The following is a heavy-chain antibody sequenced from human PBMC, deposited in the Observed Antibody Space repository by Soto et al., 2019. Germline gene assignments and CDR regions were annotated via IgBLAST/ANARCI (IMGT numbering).Heavy chain of an antibody. J-gene: IGHJ6*02. CDR1: GFTFSSYE. V-gene: IGHV3-48*03. Sequence: GGSLRLSCAASGFTFSSYEMNWVRQAPGKGLEWASYISSSGSTIYYADSVKGRFTISRDNAKNSLYLQMNSLRAEDTAVYYCAREEQTYYYGMDVWGQGTTVTVSS. CDR3: AREEQTYYYGMDV. D-gene: IGHD1-1*01. CDR2: ISSSGSTI.